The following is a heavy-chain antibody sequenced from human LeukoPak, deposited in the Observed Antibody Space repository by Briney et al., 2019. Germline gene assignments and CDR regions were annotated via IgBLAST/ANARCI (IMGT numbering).Heavy chain of an antibody. J-gene: IGHJ6*02. D-gene: IGHD2-2*01. V-gene: IGHV1-18*01. CDR3: AREGQYQLLRPYYYYDMDV. CDR2: ISAYNGNT. CDR1: GYTFTSYG. Sequence: SVKVSCKASGYTFTSYGISWVRQAPGKGLEWMGWISAYNGNTNYAQNLQGRVTMTTDTSTNTGYMELRSLRSDDTAVYYCAREGQYQLLRPYYYYDMDVWGQGTTVTVSS.